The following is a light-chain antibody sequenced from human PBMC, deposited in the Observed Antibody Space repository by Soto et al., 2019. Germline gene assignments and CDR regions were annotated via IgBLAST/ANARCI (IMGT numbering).Light chain of an antibody. CDR2: AAS. CDR3: QQSFSTPPT. J-gene: IGKJ1*01. V-gene: IGKV1-39*01. Sequence: DIQMTQSPSSLSASVGDRVTITCRASQSISSYLNWYQQKPGKAPKLLIYAASSLQSGVPSRFSGSGSGTDFTLTISSLQPEDFATYSCQQSFSTPPTFGRGTKVEIK. CDR1: QSISSY.